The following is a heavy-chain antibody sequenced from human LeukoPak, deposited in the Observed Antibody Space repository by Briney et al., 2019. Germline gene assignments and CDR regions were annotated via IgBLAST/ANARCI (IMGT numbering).Heavy chain of an antibody. CDR3: AKAFYYRTYYFDY. V-gene: IGHV3-23*01. D-gene: IGHD2/OR15-2a*01. J-gene: IGHJ4*02. CDR2: ISGSGGST. Sequence: PGGSLRLSCAASGFTSSSYAMSWVRQAPGKGLGWVSAISGSGGSTYYADSVKGRFTISRDNSKNTLYLQMNSLRAEDTAVYYCAKAFYYRTYYFDYWGQGTLVTVSS. CDR1: GFTSSSYA.